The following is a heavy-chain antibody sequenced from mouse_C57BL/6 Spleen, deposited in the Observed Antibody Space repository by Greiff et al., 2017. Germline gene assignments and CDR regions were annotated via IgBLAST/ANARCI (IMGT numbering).Heavy chain of an antibody. V-gene: IGHV2-2*01. CDR2: IWSGGST. CDR3: ARKNYDYDAYAY. D-gene: IGHD2-4*01. CDR1: GFSLTSYG. Sequence: QVQLKESGPGLVQPSQSLSITCTVSGFSLTSYGVHWVRPSPGKGLEWLGVIWSGGSTDYNAAFISRLSISKDNSKSQVFFKMNSLQADDTAIYYCARKNYDYDAYAYWGQGTLVTVSA. J-gene: IGHJ3*01.